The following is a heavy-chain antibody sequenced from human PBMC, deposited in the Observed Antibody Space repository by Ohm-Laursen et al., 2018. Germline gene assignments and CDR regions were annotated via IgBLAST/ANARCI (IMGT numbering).Heavy chain of an antibody. CDR2: ISSSGSTI. D-gene: IGHD5-24*01. CDR3: ARVSRGTLQSP. J-gene: IGHJ5*02. Sequence: GSLRLSCAAFGFTFSSYAMSWVRQAPGKGLEWVSYISSSGSTIYYADSVKGRFTISRDNAKNSLYLQMNSLRAEDTAVYYCARVSRGTLQSPWGQGTLVTVSS. CDR1: GFTFSSYA. V-gene: IGHV3-11*01.